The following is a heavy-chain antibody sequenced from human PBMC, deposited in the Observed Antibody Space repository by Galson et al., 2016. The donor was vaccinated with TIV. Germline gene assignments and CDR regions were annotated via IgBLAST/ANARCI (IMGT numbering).Heavy chain of an antibody. CDR3: ARGRSHGWDFDY. D-gene: IGHD6-19*01. J-gene: IGHJ4*02. Sequence: SLRLSCAASGFTFSSYAIHWVRQAPGKGLEWVAAVSYDRIRTYYADPVKGRFTIARENSKDTLYIRMKSLRAEDTAVYYCARGRSHGWDFDYWGRGNLVTVSS. CDR1: GFTFSSYA. CDR2: VSYDRIRT. V-gene: IGHV3-30-3*01.